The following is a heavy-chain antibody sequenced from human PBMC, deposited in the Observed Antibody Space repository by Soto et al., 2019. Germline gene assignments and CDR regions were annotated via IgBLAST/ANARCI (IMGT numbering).Heavy chain of an antibody. CDR2: ISTSGSVT. V-gene: IGHV3-48*03. Sequence: GGSLRLSCAASGFTFSSCEMNWVRQAPGKGLEWGSYISTSGSVTYYTDSVRGRFTISRDNAKNSLYLQMNSLRAEDTAVYYCARDSDYDSSGYGRPFDYWGPGTLVTVSS. CDR3: ARDSDYDSSGYGRPFDY. D-gene: IGHD3-22*01. CDR1: GFTFSSCE. J-gene: IGHJ4*02.